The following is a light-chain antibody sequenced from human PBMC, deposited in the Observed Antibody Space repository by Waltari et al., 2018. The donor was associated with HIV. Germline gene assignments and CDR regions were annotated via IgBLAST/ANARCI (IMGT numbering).Light chain of an antibody. V-gene: IGLV1-51*01. Sequence: QSVLTQPHSVSAAPGQRVTVSCSGSSSNIGHGYVSWYPQLPGTAPKLLIYDNTRRPSGIPDRFSGSKSGTSATLDISGLQTGDEADYFCGTWDSSLRMVFGGGTKLTVL. CDR2: DNT. J-gene: IGLJ2*01. CDR3: GTWDSSLRMV. CDR1: SSNIGHGY.